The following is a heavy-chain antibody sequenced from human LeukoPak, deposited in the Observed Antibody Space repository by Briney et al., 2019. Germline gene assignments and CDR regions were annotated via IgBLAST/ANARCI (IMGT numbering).Heavy chain of an antibody. CDR3: ARGRFLEWLSY. V-gene: IGHV1-69*05. CDR1: GGTFSSYA. CDR2: IIPIFGTA. D-gene: IGHD3-3*01. Sequence: AASVKVSCKASGGTFSSYAISWVRQAPGQGLEWMGGIIPIFGTANYAQKFQGRVTITRNTSISTAYMELSSLRSEDTAVYYCARGRFLEWLSYWGQGTLVTVSS. J-gene: IGHJ4*02.